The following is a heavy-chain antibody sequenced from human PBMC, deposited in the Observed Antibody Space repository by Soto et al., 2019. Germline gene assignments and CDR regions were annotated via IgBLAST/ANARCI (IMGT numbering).Heavy chain of an antibody. CDR2: IYYSGST. CDR1: GGSISSSSYY. CDR3: ARHGTTVTTRTRGLFDY. D-gene: IGHD4-4*01. Sequence: KTSETLSLTCTVSGGSISSSSYYWGWIRQPPGKGLEWIGSIYYSGSTYYNPSLKSRVTISVDTSKNQFSLKLSSVTAADTAVYYCARHGTTVTTRTRGLFDYWGQGTLVTVSS. J-gene: IGHJ4*02. V-gene: IGHV4-39*01.